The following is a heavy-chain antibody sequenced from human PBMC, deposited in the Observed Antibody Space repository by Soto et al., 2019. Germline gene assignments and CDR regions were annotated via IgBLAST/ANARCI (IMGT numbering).Heavy chain of an antibody. CDR2: MNPNSGHT. V-gene: IGHV1-8*01. J-gene: IGHJ6*02. CDR3: ASWRDGYYYGMDV. CDR1: GYTFTSYD. Sequence: QVQLVQSGAEVKKPGASVKVSCKASGYTFTSYDINWVRQATGHGLEWRGWMNPNSGHTGYAQKLQGRTTMTRNTSISTADMEMSSLRSEDTAVYYCASWRDGYYYGMDVWGQGTTVTVSS.